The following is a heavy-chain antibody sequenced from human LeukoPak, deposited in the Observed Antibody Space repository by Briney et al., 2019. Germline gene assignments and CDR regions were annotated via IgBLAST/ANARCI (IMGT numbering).Heavy chain of an antibody. V-gene: IGHV3-23*01. CDR1: GFTFSTYA. J-gene: IGHJ3*01. Sequence: PGGSLRLSCTASGFTFSTYAMNWVRQAPGKGLEWVSVVTGNSGLIDYADSVRGRFTISRDNARNTLYLQMTTLRAEDTAIYFCAKDRTPDGFYSIDYWGQGTMVTVSS. CDR3: AKDRTPDGFYSIDY. D-gene: IGHD3-9*01. CDR2: VTGNSGLI.